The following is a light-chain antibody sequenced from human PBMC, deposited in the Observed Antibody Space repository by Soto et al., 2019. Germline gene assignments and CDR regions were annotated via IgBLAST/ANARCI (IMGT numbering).Light chain of an antibody. CDR3: RAWDRSPVV. Sequence: SYELTQPPSVSVSPGQTASITCSGDKLGDKYACWYQQKPGQSPVLVIYQDSKRPSGIPERFSGSNSGNTATLTISGTQAMGEADYYCRAWDRSPVVFGGGTKLTVL. CDR2: QDS. CDR1: KLGDKY. V-gene: IGLV3-1*01. J-gene: IGLJ2*01.